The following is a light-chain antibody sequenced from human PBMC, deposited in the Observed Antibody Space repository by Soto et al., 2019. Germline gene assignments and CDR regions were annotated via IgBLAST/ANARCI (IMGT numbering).Light chain of an antibody. Sequence: EIVLTQSPGTLSLCPGERGTLSCRASHSVSSSYLAWYQQKPGQAPRLLIYGASSRATGIPDRFSGSGSGTDFTLTISRLEPEDFAVYYCQQYGSSPPWTFGQGTKVDI. CDR2: GAS. J-gene: IGKJ1*01. CDR3: QQYGSSPPWT. V-gene: IGKV3-20*01. CDR1: HSVSSSY.